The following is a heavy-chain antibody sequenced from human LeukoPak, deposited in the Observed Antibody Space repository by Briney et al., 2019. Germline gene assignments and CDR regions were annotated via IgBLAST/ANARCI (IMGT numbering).Heavy chain of an antibody. CDR2: IWYDGSNK. J-gene: IGHJ3*02. CDR1: GFTFSNYD. V-gene: IGHV3-33*01. CDR3: ARDDYGGKLDI. D-gene: IGHD4-23*01. Sequence: GGSLRLSCAASGFTFSNYDMHWVRQAPGKGLEWVAVIWYDGSNKYYADSVKGRFTISKDNSKNTLYLQMNSLRAEDTAVYYCARDDYGGKLDIWGQGTVVTVSS.